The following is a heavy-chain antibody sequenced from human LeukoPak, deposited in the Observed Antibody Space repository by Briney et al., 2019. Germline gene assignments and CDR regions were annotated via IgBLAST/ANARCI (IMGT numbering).Heavy chain of an antibody. CDR3: AKFSRDSITMIVVTD. V-gene: IGHV3-74*01. CDR1: GFTFSSYW. CDR2: IASDGSST. Sequence: GGSLRLSCAASGFTFSSYWMNWVRQAPGKGLVWVSRIASDGSSTTYADSVKGRFSISRDNAKNTLYLQMNSLRAEDTAVYYCAKFSRDSITMIVVTDWGQGTLVTVSS. D-gene: IGHD3-22*01. J-gene: IGHJ4*02.